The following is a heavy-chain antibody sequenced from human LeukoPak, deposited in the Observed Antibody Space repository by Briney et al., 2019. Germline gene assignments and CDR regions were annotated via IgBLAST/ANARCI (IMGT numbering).Heavy chain of an antibody. CDR2: IFPSGGEI. V-gene: IGHV3-23*01. J-gene: IGHJ4*02. Sequence: GGSLRLSGAASGFTFSTFAMIWVRQPPGKGLEWVSSIFPSGGEIHYADSVRGRFTISRDNSKSTLSLQMNSLRAEDTAIYYCATYRQVLIPFESWGQGTLVTVSS. D-gene: IGHD2-8*02. CDR3: ATYRQVLIPFES. CDR1: GFTFSTFA.